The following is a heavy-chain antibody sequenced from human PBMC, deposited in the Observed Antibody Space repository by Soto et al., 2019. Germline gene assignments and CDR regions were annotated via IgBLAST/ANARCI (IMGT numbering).Heavy chain of an antibody. CDR1: GFTFSSYA. V-gene: IGHV3-23*01. Sequence: EVQLLESGGGLVQPGGSLRLSCAASGFTFSSYAMSWVRQAPGKGLEWVSGISGSGANTYYAASVKGRFTISRDNSEHTLFLQMNSLRDKDTAVYLCAKVSSSGWYDAFDIWGQGTLVTVSS. CDR3: AKVSSSGWYDAFDI. CDR2: ISGSGANT. J-gene: IGHJ3*02. D-gene: IGHD6-13*01.